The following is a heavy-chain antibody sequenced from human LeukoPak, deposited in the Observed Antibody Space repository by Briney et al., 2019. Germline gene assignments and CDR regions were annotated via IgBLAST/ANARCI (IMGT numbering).Heavy chain of an antibody. V-gene: IGHV1-69*05. Sequence: SVKVSCKASGGTFSSYAISWVRQAPGQGLEWMGGIIPIFGTANYAQKFQGRVTITTDESTSTAYMELSSLRSEDTAVYYCAREDYYGGGGAFDIWGQGTMVTVSS. CDR3: AREDYYGGGGAFDI. D-gene: IGHD3-10*01. J-gene: IGHJ3*02. CDR2: IIPIFGTA. CDR1: GGTFSSYA.